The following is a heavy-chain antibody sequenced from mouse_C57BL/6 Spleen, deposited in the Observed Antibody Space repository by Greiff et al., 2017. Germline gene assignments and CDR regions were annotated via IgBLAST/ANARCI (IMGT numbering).Heavy chain of an antibody. D-gene: IGHD1-1*01. V-gene: IGHV1-15*01. CDR3: KRGMNYYHY. CDR2: LDPETGGT. CDR1: GYTFTDYA. Sequence: QVQLQESGAELVRPGASVTLSCKASGYTFTDYAMHWVKQTPVHGLEWIGALDPETGGTAYNQKFKGKAILTADKSSSTAYMELRSLTSEDSAVYYCKRGMNYYHYWGQGTTLTVSA. J-gene: IGHJ2*01.